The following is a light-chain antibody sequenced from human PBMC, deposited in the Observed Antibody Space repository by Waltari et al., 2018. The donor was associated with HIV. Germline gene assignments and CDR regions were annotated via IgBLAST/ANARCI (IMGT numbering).Light chain of an antibody. CDR3: QQYYNTPRT. CDR2: GAS. V-gene: IGKV4-1*01. J-gene: IGKJ1*01. Sequence: DIVLTQSPDSLAVSLGAGATINCTSSQSISHSSNNKNYLTWLQHKPGQPPKLLIHGASTRASGVPDRFSGSGSGTDFTLTISGLQAEDVAVYYCQQYYNTPRTFGQGTRVEIK. CDR1: QSISHSSNNKNY.